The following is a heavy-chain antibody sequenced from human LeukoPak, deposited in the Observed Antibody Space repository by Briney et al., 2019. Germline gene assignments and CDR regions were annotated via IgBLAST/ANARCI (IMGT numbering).Heavy chain of an antibody. Sequence: GGSLRLSCAASGFNFGSYSMTWVRQAPGKGLEWVSVISADSATTFYADSVKGRFTISRDNSKNTLYLQMNSLRAEDTAVFYCAKPDGDYGIDYWGQGTLVTVSS. CDR1: GFNFGSYS. J-gene: IGHJ4*02. CDR3: AKPDGDYGIDY. D-gene: IGHD4-17*01. CDR2: ISADSATT. V-gene: IGHV3-23*01.